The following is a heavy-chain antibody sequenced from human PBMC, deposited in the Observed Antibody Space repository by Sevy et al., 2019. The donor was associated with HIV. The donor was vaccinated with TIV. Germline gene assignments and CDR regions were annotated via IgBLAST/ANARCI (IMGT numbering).Heavy chain of an antibody. J-gene: IGHJ5*02. CDR2: ISSTGTTI. CDR1: GFTFSDYY. D-gene: IGHD2-8*01. Sequence: GGSLRLSCAASGFTFSDYYMNWIRQSPRRGLEWVSYISSTGTTIYYADSVKGRFTISRDNAKNSLYLQMNSLRAEDTAVYYCTRNGGAFDNGFDPWGQGTLVTVSS. V-gene: IGHV3-11*04. CDR3: TRNGGAFDNGFDP.